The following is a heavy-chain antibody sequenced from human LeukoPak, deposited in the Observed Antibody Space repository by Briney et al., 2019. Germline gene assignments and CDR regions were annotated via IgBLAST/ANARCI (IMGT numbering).Heavy chain of an antibody. CDR2: IYYSGST. CDR1: GGSISSGDYY. CDR3: ARPTYYYDSSGYYHNWFDP. Sequence: PSETLSLTCTVSGGSISSGDYYWSWIRQPPGKGLEWIGYIYYSGSTYYNPSLKSRVTISVDTSKNQFSLKLSSVTAADTAVYYCARPTYYYDSSGYYHNWFDPWGQGTLVTVSS. D-gene: IGHD3-22*01. V-gene: IGHV4-30-4*01. J-gene: IGHJ5*02.